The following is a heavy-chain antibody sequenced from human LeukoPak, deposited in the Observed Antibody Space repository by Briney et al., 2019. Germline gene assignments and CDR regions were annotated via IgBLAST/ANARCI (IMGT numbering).Heavy chain of an antibody. V-gene: IGHV3-66*01. CDR1: GFTVSSNY. D-gene: IGHD1-26*01. Sequence: GGSLRLSCAASGFTVSSNYMSWVRQAPGKGLEWVSVIYSGGSTYYADSVKGRFTISRDNSKNTLYLQVNSLRAEDTAVYYCARKLSGCYFDYWGRGTLVTVSS. CDR3: ARKLSGCYFDY. J-gene: IGHJ4*02. CDR2: IYSGGST.